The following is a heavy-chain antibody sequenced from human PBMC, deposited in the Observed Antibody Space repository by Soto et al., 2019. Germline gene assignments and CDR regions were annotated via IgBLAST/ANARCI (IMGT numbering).Heavy chain of an antibody. J-gene: IGHJ2*01. D-gene: IGHD4-17*01. CDR2: IYQTGST. CDR3: ARGDYDAGWYFDL. Sequence: QLQLQESGSGLVKPSQTLSLTCAVSGDSISSGVYSWSRIRQPPGKGLEWIGYIYQTGSTYYNPSLKSRVTISVDRSKNQFSLKLSSVTAADTAVYYCARGDYDAGWYFDLWGRGTLVTVSS. V-gene: IGHV4-30-2*01. CDR1: GDSISSGVYS.